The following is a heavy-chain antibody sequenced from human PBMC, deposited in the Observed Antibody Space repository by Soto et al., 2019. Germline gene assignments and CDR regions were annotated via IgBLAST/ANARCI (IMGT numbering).Heavy chain of an antibody. V-gene: IGHV3-9*01. CDR1: GFTFDDYA. J-gene: IGHJ4*02. CDR3: AKDMRTGSTSFGRPPVGPRAGIRGFLDY. Sequence: EVQLVESGGGLVQPGRSLRLSCAGSGFTFDDYAMHWVRQVPGKGLEWVSGISWNSGSIGYADSVKGRFTISRDNAKNAMYLQVNSLRAEDTALYYCAKDMRTGSTSFGRPPVGPRAGIRGFLDYWGQGTLVTVSS. CDR2: ISWNSGSI. D-gene: IGHD3-9*01.